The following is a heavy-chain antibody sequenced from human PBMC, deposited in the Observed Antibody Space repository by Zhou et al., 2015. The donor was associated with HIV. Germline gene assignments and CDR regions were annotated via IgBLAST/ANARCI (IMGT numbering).Heavy chain of an antibody. D-gene: IGHD6-6*01. CDR1: GDTFNNFG. CDR2: IIPVFGTA. CDR3: ARDRGAARPDWRYFDL. J-gene: IGHJ2*01. Sequence: QVQLVQSGAEMKKPGSSVKVSCKASGDTFNNFGISWVRQAPGQGLEWMGGIIPVFGTANYAQKFQGRVSITADRSTSTAYMELRSLRSEDTAVYYCARDRGAARPDWRYFDLWGRGTLVTVSS. V-gene: IGHV1-69*06.